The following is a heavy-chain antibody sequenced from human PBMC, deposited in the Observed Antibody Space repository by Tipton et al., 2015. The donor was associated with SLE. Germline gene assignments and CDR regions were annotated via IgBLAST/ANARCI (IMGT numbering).Heavy chain of an antibody. CDR2: MNPNSGNT. CDR1: GYTFTSYD. J-gene: IGHJ4*02. V-gene: IGHV1-8*01. Sequence: QSGPEVKKPGASVKVSCKASGYTFTSYDINWVRQATGQGLEWMGWMNPNSGNTGYAQKFQGRVTMTRNTSISTAYMELSSLRSEDTAVYYCARGPPYDTLTGGANWGQGTLVTVSS. D-gene: IGHD3-9*01. CDR3: ARGPPYDTLTGGAN.